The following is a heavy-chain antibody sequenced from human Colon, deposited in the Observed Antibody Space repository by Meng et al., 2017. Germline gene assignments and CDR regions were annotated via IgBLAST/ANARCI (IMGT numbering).Heavy chain of an antibody. J-gene: IGHJ5*02. Sequence: AQLHESGPGLVKLSQNLSLTCTVSGGSLSSDTYYWTWIRQDPGKGLEWIGIINHSGSTYYNPSLKSRVTMSLDTSKQQFSLKLISVTAADTAVYFCARGVNEGGLAHNWFDPWGQGTLVTVSS. CDR3: ARGVNEGGLAHNWFDP. CDR2: INHSGST. CDR1: GGSLSSDTYY. V-gene: IGHV4-31*03. D-gene: IGHD1-1*01.